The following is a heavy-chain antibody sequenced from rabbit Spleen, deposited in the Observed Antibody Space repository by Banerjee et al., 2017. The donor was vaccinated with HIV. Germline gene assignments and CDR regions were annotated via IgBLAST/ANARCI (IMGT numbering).Heavy chain of an antibody. V-gene: IGHV1S45*01. D-gene: IGHD1-1*01. CDR2: IDTGSTSST. CDR1: GFSFSSSYW. CDR3: ARGEYFTVGFSAYSIYLDL. Sequence: QEQLEESGGGLVKPEGSLTLTCKASGFSFSSSYWMSWVRQAPGKGLEWIGCIDTGSTSSTYYATWAKGRFTISKTSSTTVTLQMTSLTAADTATYFCARGEYFTVGFSAYSIYLDLWGQGTLVTVS. J-gene: IGHJ4*01.